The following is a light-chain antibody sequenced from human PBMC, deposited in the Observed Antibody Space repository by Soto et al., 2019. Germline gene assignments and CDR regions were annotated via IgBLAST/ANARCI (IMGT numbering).Light chain of an antibody. V-gene: IGKV3D-15*01. CDR3: QQYNDWPPLN. CDR1: QSVSNN. Sequence: EIVMTQSPATLSVSPGERATLSCRASQSVSNNYLAWYQQKPGQAPRLLIYGASNRATGIPDRFSGSGSETEFTLTISSLQSEDFAVYYCQQYNDWPPLNFSGGTKVDIK. J-gene: IGKJ4*01. CDR2: GAS.